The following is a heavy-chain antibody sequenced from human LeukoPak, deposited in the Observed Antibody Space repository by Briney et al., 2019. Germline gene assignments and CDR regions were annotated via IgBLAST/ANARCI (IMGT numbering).Heavy chain of an antibody. CDR3: ARDLGDYSKGWIWFDP. J-gene: IGHJ5*02. Sequence: SETLSLTCSISGASISSYYWSWIRQPAGKGLEWIGRIYISGNTNYNPSLKSRVTMSIDTSKNQVSLRLNSVTAADTAVYYCARDLGDYSKGWIWFDPWGQGTLVTVSS. D-gene: IGHD4-17*01. V-gene: IGHV4-4*07. CDR2: IYISGNT. CDR1: GASISSYY.